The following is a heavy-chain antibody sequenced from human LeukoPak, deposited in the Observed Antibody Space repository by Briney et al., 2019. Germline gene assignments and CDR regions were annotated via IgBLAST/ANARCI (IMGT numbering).Heavy chain of an antibody. V-gene: IGHV3-21*04. Sequence: GGSLRLSCAASGFTFSSDSMSWVRQAPGKGLGWVSSITRSNYIYYADSVKGRFTISRDNSKNTLYLQMNSLRAEDTAVYYCARGSPMLRGRPFDYWGQGTLVTVSS. CDR1: GFTFSSDS. CDR2: ITRSNYI. D-gene: IGHD3-10*01. CDR3: ARGSPMLRGRPFDY. J-gene: IGHJ4*02.